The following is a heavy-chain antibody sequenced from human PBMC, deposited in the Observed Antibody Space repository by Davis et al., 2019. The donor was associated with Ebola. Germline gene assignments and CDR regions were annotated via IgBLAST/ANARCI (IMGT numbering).Heavy chain of an antibody. CDR2: IYYSGST. V-gene: IGHV4-59*01. Sequence: PSETLSLTCTVSGGSISSYYWSWIRQPPGKGLEWIGYIYYSGSTNYNPSLKSRVTISVDTSKNQFSLKLSSVTAADTAAYYCARSQWLVLDYWGQGTLVTVSS. CDR1: GGSISSYY. CDR3: ARSQWLVLDY. D-gene: IGHD6-19*01. J-gene: IGHJ4*02.